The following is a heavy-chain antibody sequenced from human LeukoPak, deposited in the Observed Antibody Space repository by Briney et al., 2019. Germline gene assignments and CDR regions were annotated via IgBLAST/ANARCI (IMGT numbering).Heavy chain of an antibody. CDR3: ASGITMVRGPLDY. V-gene: IGHV3-48*03. CDR1: GFTFSSYE. CDR2: ISSSGSTI. J-gene: IGHJ4*02. D-gene: IGHD3-10*01. Sequence: PGGSLRLSCAASGFTFSSYEMNWVRQAPGKGLEWVSYISSSGSTIYYADSVKGQFTISRDNAKNSLYLQMNSLRAEDTAVYYCASGITMVRGPLDYWGQGTLVTVSS.